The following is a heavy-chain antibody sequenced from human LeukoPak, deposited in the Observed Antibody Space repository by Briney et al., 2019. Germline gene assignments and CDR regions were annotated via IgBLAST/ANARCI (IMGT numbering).Heavy chain of an antibody. V-gene: IGHV1-2*02. Sequence: GASVKVSCKASGYTFTGYYMHWVRQAPGQGLEWMGWINPNSGGTNYAQKFQGRVTMTRDTSISTAYMELSRLRSDDTAVYYCARDVTQYDILTGYSYFDYWGQGTLVTVSS. CDR3: ARDVTQYDILTGYSYFDY. J-gene: IGHJ4*02. CDR2: INPNSGGT. CDR1: GYTFTGYY. D-gene: IGHD3-9*01.